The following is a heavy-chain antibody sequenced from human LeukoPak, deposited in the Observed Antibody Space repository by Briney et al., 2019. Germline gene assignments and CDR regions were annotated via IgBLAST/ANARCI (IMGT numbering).Heavy chain of an antibody. CDR1: GFTFSSYG. J-gene: IGHJ4*02. CDR3: AKADNYQYYFDY. CDR2: ISYDGSNK. V-gene: IGHV3-30*18. D-gene: IGHD4-11*01. Sequence: PGGSLRLSCAASGFTFSSYGMHWVRQASGKGLEWVAVISYDGSNKYYAGSVKGRFTLSRDNSKNTLYLQMSSLRAEDTAVYCCAKADNYQYYFDYWGQGTLVTVSS.